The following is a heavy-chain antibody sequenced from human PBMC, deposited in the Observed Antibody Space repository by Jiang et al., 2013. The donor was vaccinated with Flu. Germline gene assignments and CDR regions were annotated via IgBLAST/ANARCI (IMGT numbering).Heavy chain of an antibody. J-gene: IGHJ4*02. CDR3: ARDSARGVGATTVTHFDY. CDR2: IYYSGST. V-gene: IGHV4-39*07. D-gene: IGHD1-26*01. Sequence: KGLEWIGSIYYSGSTYYNPSLKSRVTISVDTSKNQFSLKLSSVTAADTAVYYCARDSARGVGATTVTHFDYWGQGTLVTVSS.